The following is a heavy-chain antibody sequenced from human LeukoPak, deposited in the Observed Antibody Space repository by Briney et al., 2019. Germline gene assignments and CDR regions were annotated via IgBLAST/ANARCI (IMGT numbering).Heavy chain of an antibody. Sequence: SQTLSLTCTVPGGSISSSSYYWGWIRQPPGKGLQWIGSIYYSGSTYYNPALKGRGSISVDTSKNQFSLKLSSVTAADTAVDYCARHPGGYSGYDPKDFDYWGQGTLVTVSS. D-gene: IGHD5-12*01. J-gene: IGHJ4*02. V-gene: IGHV4-39*01. CDR3: ARHPGGYSGYDPKDFDY. CDR2: IYYSGST. CDR1: GGSISSSSYY.